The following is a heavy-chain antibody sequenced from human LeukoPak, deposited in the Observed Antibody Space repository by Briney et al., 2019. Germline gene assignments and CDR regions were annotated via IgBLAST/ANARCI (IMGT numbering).Heavy chain of an antibody. CDR1: GFTFSSYW. J-gene: IGHJ6*03. CDR3: ARGIVGFGDFTNYYNYMDV. V-gene: IGHV3-7*01. CDR2: IKQDGSER. D-gene: IGHD3-10*01. Sequence: PGGSLRLSCAASGFTFSSYWMSWVRQAPGKGLEWVANIKQDGSERYYVDSVKGRFTISRDNAKNTLDLLMNSLRAEDTAVYYCARGIVGFGDFTNYYNYMDVWGKGTTVTVSS.